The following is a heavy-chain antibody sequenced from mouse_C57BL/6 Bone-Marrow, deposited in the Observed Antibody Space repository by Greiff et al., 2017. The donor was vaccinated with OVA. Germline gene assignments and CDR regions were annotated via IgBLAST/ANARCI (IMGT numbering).Heavy chain of an antibody. CDR2: IDPDNGDT. CDR1: GFTFNDYY. Sequence: VQLQESGAELVRPGASVKLSCTASGFTFNDYYMHWVKQRPEQGLEWIGWIDPDNGDTEYASKFQGKATLTVDTSSNTAYLQLSSLTSEDTAVYYCTTSSGYAMDYWGQGTSVTVSS. J-gene: IGHJ4*01. V-gene: IGHV14-4*01. D-gene: IGHD1-3*01. CDR3: TTSSGYAMDY.